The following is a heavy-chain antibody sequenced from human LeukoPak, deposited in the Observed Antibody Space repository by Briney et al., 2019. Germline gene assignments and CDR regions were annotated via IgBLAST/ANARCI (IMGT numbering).Heavy chain of an antibody. Sequence: GGSLRLSCAASGFTFSSYWMHWVRQAPGKGLVWVSRINTDGSSTSYADSVKGRFTISRDNAKNTLYLQMNSLRAEDTAVYYCARGSPYYDFWSGYYTGVLDSELDYWGQGTLVPSPQ. D-gene: IGHD3-3*01. CDR3: ARGSPYYDFWSGYYTGVLDSELDY. CDR1: GFTFSSYW. J-gene: IGHJ4*02. CDR2: INTDGSST. V-gene: IGHV3-74*01.